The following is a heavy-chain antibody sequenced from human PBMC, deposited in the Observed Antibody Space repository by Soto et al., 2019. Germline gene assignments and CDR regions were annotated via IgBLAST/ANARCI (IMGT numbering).Heavy chain of an antibody. J-gene: IGHJ3*02. Sequence: EVQLLESGGGLVQPGGSLRLSCAASGFTFSSYAMSWVRQAPGKGLEWVSAISGSGGSTYYADSVKGRFTISRDNPKNTMYLQMNRRRAEDTAVYYCAKDRDYYGSWRYPIDAFDIWGQGTMVTVSS. D-gene: IGHD3-10*01. V-gene: IGHV3-23*01. CDR3: AKDRDYYGSWRYPIDAFDI. CDR1: GFTFSSYA. CDR2: ISGSGGST.